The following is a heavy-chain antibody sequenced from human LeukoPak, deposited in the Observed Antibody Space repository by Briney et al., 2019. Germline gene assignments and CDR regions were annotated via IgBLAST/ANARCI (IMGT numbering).Heavy chain of an antibody. D-gene: IGHD6-19*01. CDR2: INPNSGGT. Sequence: ASVKVSCKASGYTFTGYYMHWVRQAPGQGLEWMGRINPNSGGTNYAQKFQGRVTMTRDTSISTAYMELSRLRSDDTAVYYCARVAVAGRSHIDYCGQGTLVTVSS. V-gene: IGHV1-2*06. CDR1: GYTFTGYY. J-gene: IGHJ4*02. CDR3: ARVAVAGRSHIDY.